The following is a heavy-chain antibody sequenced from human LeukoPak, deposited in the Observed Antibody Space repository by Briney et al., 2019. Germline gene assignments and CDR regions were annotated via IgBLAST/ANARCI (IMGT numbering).Heavy chain of an antibody. D-gene: IGHD1-1*01. V-gene: IGHV3-74*01. CDR2: IHPDGKNT. CDR3: ARDRYNWNDPLDY. J-gene: IGHJ4*02. CDR1: GFTFSSYW. Sequence: GGSLRLSCAASGFTFSSYWMNWVRQAPGKGLVWVSRIHPDGKNTAYADSVKGRFTISRDNAKNSLYLQMNSLRVEDTAVYYCARDRYNWNDPLDYWGQGNLVTVSS.